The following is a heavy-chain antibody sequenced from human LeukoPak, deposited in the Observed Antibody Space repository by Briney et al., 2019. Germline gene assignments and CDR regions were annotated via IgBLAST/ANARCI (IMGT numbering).Heavy chain of an antibody. D-gene: IGHD6-6*01. V-gene: IGHV1-18*04. CDR1: GYTFTSYY. Sequence: ASVKVSCRASGYTFTSYYMHWVRQAPGQGLELMGWISVYNGYTDTAQKLQGRLTMTTDASTSTAYMELTNLRSDDTAVYYCARRAARPYYFDNWGQGTLVTVSS. CDR2: ISVYNGYT. J-gene: IGHJ4*02. CDR3: ARRAARPYYFDN.